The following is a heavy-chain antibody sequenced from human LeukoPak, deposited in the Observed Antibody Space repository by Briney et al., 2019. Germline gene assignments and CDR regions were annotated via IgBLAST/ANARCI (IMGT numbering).Heavy chain of an antibody. CDR1: GFTFSHFW. CDR3: AKAASYYGSGSYVLFFDY. V-gene: IGHV3-9*01. J-gene: IGHJ4*02. D-gene: IGHD3-10*01. CDR2: ISWNSGSI. Sequence: GGSLRLSCAASGFTFSHFWMSWVRQAPGKGLEWVSGISWNSGSIGYADSVKGRFTISRDNAKNSLYLQMNSLRAEDTALYYCAKAASYYGSGSYVLFFDYWGQGTLVTVSS.